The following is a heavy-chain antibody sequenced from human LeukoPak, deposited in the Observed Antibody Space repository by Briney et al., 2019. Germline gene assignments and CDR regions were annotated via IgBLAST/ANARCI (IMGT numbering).Heavy chain of an antibody. CDR1: GFTLKTYA. Sequence: GGSLRLSCEVSGFTLKTYAMSWVRQAPGKGLEWVSTLGSGGSTFYADSVKGRCTISRDNSKNTLYLQMTSLRGEDTAVYYCAKRIPVVAMQYFDLWGRGTLVAVSS. CDR2: LGSGGST. J-gene: IGHJ2*01. D-gene: IGHD6-19*01. V-gene: IGHV3-23*01. CDR3: AKRIPVVAMQYFDL.